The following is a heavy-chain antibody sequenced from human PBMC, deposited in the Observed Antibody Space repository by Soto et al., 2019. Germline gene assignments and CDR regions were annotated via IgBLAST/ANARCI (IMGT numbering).Heavy chain of an antibody. J-gene: IGHJ5*02. Sequence: QVQLQESGPGLVKPSETLSLTCTVSGGSVSSGSYYWSWIRQPPGKGLEWIGYIYYSGSTNYNPSLKSRVTLSVDTSKNQFSLKLSSVTAADTAVYYCARGYCISTSCYASRYWFDPWGQGTLVTVSS. CDR1: GGSVSSGSYY. CDR3: ARGYCISTSCYASRYWFDP. CDR2: IYYSGST. V-gene: IGHV4-61*01. D-gene: IGHD2-2*01.